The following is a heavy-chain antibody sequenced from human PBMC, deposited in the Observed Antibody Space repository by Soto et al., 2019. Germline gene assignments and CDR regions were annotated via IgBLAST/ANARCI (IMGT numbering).Heavy chain of an antibody. D-gene: IGHD1-1*01. CDR3: ARVPHASPRTGVYYYYGMDV. V-gene: IGHV4-59*01. Sequence: SETLSLTCTVSGGSISCYYWSWIRQPPGKGLEWIGYIYYSGSTNYNPSLKSRVTISVDTSKNQFSLKLSSVTAADTAVYYCARVPHASPRTGVYYYYGMDVWGQGTTVTVSS. CDR2: IYYSGST. CDR1: GGSISCYY. J-gene: IGHJ6*02.